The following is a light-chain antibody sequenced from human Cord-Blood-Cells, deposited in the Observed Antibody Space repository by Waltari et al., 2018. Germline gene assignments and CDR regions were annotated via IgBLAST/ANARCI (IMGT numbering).Light chain of an antibody. V-gene: IGKV2-28*01. CDR2: LGS. Sequence: DIVMTQSPLSLPVTPGAPPSISCRSSQSLLHSNGYNYLDWYLQKPGQSPQLLIYLGSNRASGVPDRFSGSGSRTDFTLKISRVEAEDVGVYYCMQALQTPMYTFGQGTKLEMK. J-gene: IGKJ2*01. CDR3: MQALQTPMYT. CDR1: QSLLHSNGYNY.